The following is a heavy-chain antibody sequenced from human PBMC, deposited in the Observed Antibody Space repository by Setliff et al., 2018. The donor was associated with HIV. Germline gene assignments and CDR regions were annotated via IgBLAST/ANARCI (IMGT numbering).Heavy chain of an antibody. CDR3: ARIHSSADYYYMDV. Sequence: ASVKVSCKASGYKFINYGITWVRQAPGQGLEWVGWISVYNGNTKFAQKFEGRVTLTTDTSTNTAYMEMRSLRSEDTAVYYCARIHSSADYYYMDVWGKGTTVTVSS. J-gene: IGHJ6*03. CDR2: ISVYNGNT. V-gene: IGHV1-18*01. CDR1: GYKFINYG. D-gene: IGHD6-19*01.